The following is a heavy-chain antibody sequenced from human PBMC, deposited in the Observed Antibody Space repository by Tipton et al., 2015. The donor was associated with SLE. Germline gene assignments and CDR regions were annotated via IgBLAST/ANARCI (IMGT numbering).Heavy chain of an antibody. CDR1: GASINDDY. Sequence: TLSLTCTVSGASINDDYWSWIRQPAGKGLEYIGHIYITGRTEYNPSLKSRVAMSIDTSKNQFSLNLTSVTAADTAGYYCARNGGGTDAFDIWGQGTLVTVSS. V-gene: IGHV4-4*07. J-gene: IGHJ3*02. CDR3: ARNGGGTDAFDI. D-gene: IGHD3-16*01. CDR2: IYITGRT.